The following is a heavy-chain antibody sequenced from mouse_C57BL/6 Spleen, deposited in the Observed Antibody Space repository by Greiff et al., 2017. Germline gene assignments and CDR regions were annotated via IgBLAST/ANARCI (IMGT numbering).Heavy chain of an antibody. CDR1: GFTFSDYG. D-gene: IGHD2-2*01. Sequence: EVKLMESGGGLVKPGGSLKLSCAASGFTFSDYGMHWVRQAPEKGLEWVAYISSGSSTIYYADTVKGRFTISRDNAKNTLFLQMTSLRSEDTAMYYCAREGGYALFDYWGQGTTLTVSS. CDR3: AREGGYALFDY. V-gene: IGHV5-17*01. J-gene: IGHJ2*01. CDR2: ISSGSSTI.